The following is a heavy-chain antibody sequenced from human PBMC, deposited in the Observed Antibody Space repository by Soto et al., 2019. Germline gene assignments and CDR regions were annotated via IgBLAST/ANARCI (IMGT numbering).Heavy chain of an antibody. J-gene: IGHJ6*02. Sequence: ASVKVSCKASGYDFTAYDINWVRQASGQGLEWMGWMNPINGATGSARRFQGRVSMTRNTATATAYLELTSLRSDDSAVYFCGRGPSPRAPAGGTPYYYAMDVWGQGTTVTRLL. V-gene: IGHV1-8*02. D-gene: IGHD2-2*01. CDR3: GRGPSPRAPAGGTPYYYAMDV. CDR2: MNPINGAT. CDR1: GYDFTAYD.